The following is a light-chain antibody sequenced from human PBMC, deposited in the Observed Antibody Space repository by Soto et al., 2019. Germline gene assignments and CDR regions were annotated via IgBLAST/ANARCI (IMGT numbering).Light chain of an antibody. CDR1: QSVSSY. Sequence: EMVLTHSTATLSLSPGERAALSCRASQSVSSYLAWYQQHPGQPPRLLIYGISTRATGIPARFSGSGSGTEFSLTISSLQSEDFAVYDCQQYSKWPITFGQGTRLEIK. V-gene: IGKV3-15*01. CDR3: QQYSKWPIT. J-gene: IGKJ5*01. CDR2: GIS.